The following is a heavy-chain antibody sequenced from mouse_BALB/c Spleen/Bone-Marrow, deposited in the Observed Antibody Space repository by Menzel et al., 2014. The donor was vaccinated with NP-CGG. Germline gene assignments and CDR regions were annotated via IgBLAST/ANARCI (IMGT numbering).Heavy chain of an antibody. CDR1: GFTFXSFG. V-gene: IGHV5-17*02. CDR3: ARSLYYRYDFFDY. J-gene: IGHJ2*01. Sequence: EVQVVESGGGLVQPGGSRKLSCAASGFTFXSFGMHWVRQAPEKGLEWVAYISSGSSTIYYADTVKGRFTISRDNPKNTLFLRMTSLRSEDTAMYYCARSLYYRYDFFDYWGQGTTLTVSS. D-gene: IGHD2-14*01. CDR2: ISSGSSTI.